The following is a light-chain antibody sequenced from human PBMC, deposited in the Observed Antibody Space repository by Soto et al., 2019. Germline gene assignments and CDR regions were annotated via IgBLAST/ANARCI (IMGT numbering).Light chain of an antibody. J-gene: IGKJ5*01. Sequence: EIVMTQSPATLSVSPGERATLSCRASQSVSSNLAWYQQKPDQAPRLLIYGASTRATGIPARFSGSGSGTEFTLTISSLQSEDFAVYYCQQYNNWITFGQGTRLEIK. CDR1: QSVSSN. V-gene: IGKV3-15*01. CDR2: GAS. CDR3: QQYNNWIT.